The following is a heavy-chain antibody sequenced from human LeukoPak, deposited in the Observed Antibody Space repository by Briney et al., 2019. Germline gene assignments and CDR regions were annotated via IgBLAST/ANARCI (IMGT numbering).Heavy chain of an antibody. Sequence: GGSLRLSCAASGFTFSNYWMHWVRQAPGKGLVWVSRINRDGRSTNYADSVKGRFTIPRDNAENTVFLQMNSLRAEDTAVYYCARDMVTTLIDDWGQGTLVTVSS. D-gene: IGHD4-17*01. CDR1: GFTFSNYW. J-gene: IGHJ4*02. CDR2: INRDGRST. V-gene: IGHV3-74*01. CDR3: ARDMVTTLIDD.